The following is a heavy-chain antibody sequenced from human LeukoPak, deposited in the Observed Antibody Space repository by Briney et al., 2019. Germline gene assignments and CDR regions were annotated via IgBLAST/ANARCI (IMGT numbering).Heavy chain of an antibody. J-gene: IGHJ5*02. Sequence: PSETLSLTCTDPGGSISSYYWSWIRRPPGKGLEWIGYIYYSGSTNYNPSLKSRVTISVDTSKNQFSLKLSSVTAADTAVYYCARAIDVRSDPILLRGFGETSFDPWGQGTLVTVSS. CDR1: GGSISSYY. D-gene: IGHD3-10*01. CDR2: IYYSGST. CDR3: ARAIDVRSDPILLRGFGETSFDP. V-gene: IGHV4-59*01.